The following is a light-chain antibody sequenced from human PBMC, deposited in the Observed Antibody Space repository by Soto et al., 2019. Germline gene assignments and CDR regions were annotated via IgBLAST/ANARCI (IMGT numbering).Light chain of an antibody. V-gene: IGKV3-20*01. CDR1: QTVRNNY. Sequence: EVGLTQSPGTLSLSPGERATLSCRASQTVRNNYLAWYQQKPGQAPRLLIYDASSRATGIPDRFSGGGSGTDFTLTISRLEPEDFAVYYCQQFSSYPLTFGGGTKVAI. CDR3: QQFSSYPLT. J-gene: IGKJ4*01. CDR2: DAS.